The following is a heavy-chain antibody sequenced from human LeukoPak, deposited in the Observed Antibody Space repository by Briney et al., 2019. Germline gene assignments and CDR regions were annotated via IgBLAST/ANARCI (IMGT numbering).Heavy chain of an antibody. CDR3: ARGEVPDY. CDR1: GGSISSYY. J-gene: IGHJ4*02. CDR2: IFTSGNT. Sequence: PSETLSLTCTVSGGSISSYYRSWIRQPAGKGLEWIGRIFTSGNTNYNPSLESRVTISVDRSKNQFSLKLSSVTAADTAVYYCARGEVPDYWGQGTLVTVSS. V-gene: IGHV4-4*07. D-gene: IGHD1-1*01.